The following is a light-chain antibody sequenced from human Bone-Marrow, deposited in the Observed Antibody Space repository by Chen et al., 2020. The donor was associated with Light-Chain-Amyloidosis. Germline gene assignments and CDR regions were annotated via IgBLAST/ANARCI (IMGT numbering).Light chain of an antibody. Sequence: SYVLTQPSSVSVAPGQTATIACGGNKLGSTSVHWYQQTPGQAPLLVVYDDSARPSGIPERLAGSNSGNTATLTISRVEAGDEADYYCQVWDRSSDRPVFGGGTKLTVL. J-gene: IGLJ3*02. V-gene: IGLV3-21*02. CDR3: QVWDRSSDRPV. CDR2: DDS. CDR1: KLGSTS.